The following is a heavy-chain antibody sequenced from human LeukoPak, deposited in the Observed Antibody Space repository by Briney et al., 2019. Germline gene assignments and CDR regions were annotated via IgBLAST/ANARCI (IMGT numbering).Heavy chain of an antibody. D-gene: IGHD4-17*01. CDR3: ARGRVTTGYYYYYMDV. Sequence: GGSLRLSCAASGFTFSSYGMHWVRQAPGKGLEWVAFIRYDGSNKYYADSVKGRFTISRDNSKNTLYLQMNSLRAEDTAVYYCARGRVTTGYYYYYMDVWGKGTTVTISS. J-gene: IGHJ6*03. V-gene: IGHV3-30*02. CDR2: IRYDGSNK. CDR1: GFTFSSYG.